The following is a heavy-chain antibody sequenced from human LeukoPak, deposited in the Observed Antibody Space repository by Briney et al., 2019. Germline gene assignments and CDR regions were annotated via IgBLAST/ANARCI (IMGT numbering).Heavy chain of an antibody. CDR3: ARAPVLIGDKNFLGDYYYYMDV. V-gene: IGHV3-21*01. Sequence: GGSLRLSCAASGFTFSSYSMNWVRQAPGKGLEWVSSISSSSSYIYYADSVKGRFTISRDNAKNSLYLQMNSLRAEDTAVYYCARAPVLIGDKNFLGDYYYYMDVWGKGTTVAVSS. CDR2: ISSSSSYI. D-gene: IGHD2/OR15-2a*01. J-gene: IGHJ6*03. CDR1: GFTFSSYS.